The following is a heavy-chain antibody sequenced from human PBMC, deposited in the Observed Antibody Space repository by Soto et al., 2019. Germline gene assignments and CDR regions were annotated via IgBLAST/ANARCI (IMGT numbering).Heavy chain of an antibody. J-gene: IGHJ4*02. Sequence: SETLSLTCTVSGGSISSSSYYWGWIRQPPGKGLEWIGSIYYSGTTYYNPSLKSRVTISEDTPKNQFSLKLSYVTAADTAVYYCARGEKVYGSGSYYFDYWGQGTLVTVSS. CDR2: IYYSGTT. CDR1: GGSISSSSYY. D-gene: IGHD3-10*01. V-gene: IGHV4-39*07. CDR3: ARGEKVYGSGSYYFDY.